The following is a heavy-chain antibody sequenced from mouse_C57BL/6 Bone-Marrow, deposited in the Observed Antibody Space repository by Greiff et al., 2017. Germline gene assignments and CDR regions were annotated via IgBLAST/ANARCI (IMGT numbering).Heavy chain of an antibody. D-gene: IGHD2-5*01. J-gene: IGHJ3*01. V-gene: IGHV1-80*01. CDR3: ARSAYYSNYGFAY. Sequence: VQLQQSGAELVKPGASVKISCKASGYAFSSYWMNWVKQRPGKGLEWIGQIYPGDGDTNYNGKFKGKATLTADKSSSTAYMQLSSLTSEDSAVHFCARSAYYSNYGFAYWGQGTLVTVSA. CDR2: IYPGDGDT. CDR1: GYAFSSYW.